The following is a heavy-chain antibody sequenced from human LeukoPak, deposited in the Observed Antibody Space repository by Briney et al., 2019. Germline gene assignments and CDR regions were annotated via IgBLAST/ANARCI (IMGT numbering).Heavy chain of an antibody. Sequence: AGSLRLSCAASGFTISTYGMSWDRQAPGKGLEWVSSISGGTTYYADSVKGRFTISRDNSKNTVSLQMKSPRAEDTAVYYCAKSVYHSGNYWGQGTLVTVSS. D-gene: IGHD3-10*01. CDR2: ISGGTT. V-gene: IGHV3-23*01. CDR1: GFTISTYG. J-gene: IGHJ4*02. CDR3: AKSVYHSGNY.